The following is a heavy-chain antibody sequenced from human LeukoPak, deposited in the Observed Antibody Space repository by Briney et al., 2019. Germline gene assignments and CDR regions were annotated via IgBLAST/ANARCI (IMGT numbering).Heavy chain of an antibody. D-gene: IGHD5-18*01. V-gene: IGHV3-74*01. CDR3: ARVGYSYGSYYFDY. J-gene: IGHJ4*02. CDR2: INSDASSK. CDR1: GFTFSIYW. Sequence: GGSLRLSCAASGFTFSIYWMHWVRQAPGKGLVWVSRINSDASSKTYADSVKGRFTISRDTARNTLYLQMNSLRAEDTAVYYCARVGYSYGSYYFDYWGQGTLVTVSS.